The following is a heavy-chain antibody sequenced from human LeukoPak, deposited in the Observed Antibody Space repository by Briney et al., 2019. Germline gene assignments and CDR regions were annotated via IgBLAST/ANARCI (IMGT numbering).Heavy chain of an antibody. CDR2: ISGSGGST. CDR3: AKPPRSTVTTVY. Sequence: PGGSLRLSCAASGXTFSSYARYWVRQAPGKGLEWVSTISGSGGSTHYADSVKGRFTISRDNSKNTLYLQMNSLRAEDTAVYYCAKPPRSTVTTVYWGQRTLVTVSS. V-gene: IGHV3-23*01. J-gene: IGHJ4*02. CDR1: GXTFSSYA. D-gene: IGHD4-17*01.